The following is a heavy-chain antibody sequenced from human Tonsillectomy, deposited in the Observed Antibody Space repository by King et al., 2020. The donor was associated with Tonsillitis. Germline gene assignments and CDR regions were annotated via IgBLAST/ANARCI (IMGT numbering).Heavy chain of an antibody. CDR2: ISGSGTRT. CDR1: GFTFTTYA. D-gene: IGHD1-26*01. CDR3: ANGRHSYCYAGSCYYPFAS. J-gene: IGHJ4*02. V-gene: IGHV3-23*04. Sequence: VQLVESGGGLVQPGGSLRLSCAASGFTFTTYAMTWVRQVPGKGLEWVSTISGSGTRTVYADSVKGRFTISKDNSKNTVYLQMNSLRAEDTAIYYCANGRHSYCYAGSCYYPFASWGQGTLVTVSS.